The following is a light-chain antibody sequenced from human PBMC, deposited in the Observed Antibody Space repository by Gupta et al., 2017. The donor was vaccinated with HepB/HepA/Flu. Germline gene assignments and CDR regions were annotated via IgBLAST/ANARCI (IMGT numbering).Light chain of an antibody. Sequence: EIVLTQSPATLSLSPGERATLSCRASQSVSSCLAWYQQKPGQAPRLLIYDASNRATGIPARFSGSGSGTDFTLTISSLEPEDFAVYYCQQELTFGGGTKVEIK. CDR3: QQELT. V-gene: IGKV3-11*01. J-gene: IGKJ4*01. CDR1: QSVSSC. CDR2: DAS.